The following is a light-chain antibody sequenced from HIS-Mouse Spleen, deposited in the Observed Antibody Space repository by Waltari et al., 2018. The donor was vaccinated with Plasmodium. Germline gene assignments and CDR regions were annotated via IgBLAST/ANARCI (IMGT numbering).Light chain of an antibody. CDR3: SSYTSSSTA. CDR1: SSDVGGYNY. Sequence: QSALTQPASVSGSPGQSITISCTGTSSDVGGYNYVYWYQQHPAKAPKRMIYDVSNRASGVSNRFSGSKSGNTASLTISGLQAEDEADYYGSSYTSSSTAFGTGTKVTVL. J-gene: IGLJ1*01. CDR2: DVS. V-gene: IGLV2-14*03.